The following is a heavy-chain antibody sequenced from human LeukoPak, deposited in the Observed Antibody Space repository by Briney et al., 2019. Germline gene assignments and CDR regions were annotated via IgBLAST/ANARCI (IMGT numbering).Heavy chain of an antibody. V-gene: IGHV3-74*01. D-gene: IGHD3-10*01. Sequence: PGGSLRLSCAASGFSFSDFWMHWVRQTPGKGLVWVSRIRGDGYDTNYAGSVEGRFTISRDNARHTLYLQMNSLRADDTAVYYCASDRVLGSGSLDNWGQGTLVTVSS. CDR2: IRGDGYDT. J-gene: IGHJ4*02. CDR1: GFSFSDFW. CDR3: ASDRVLGSGSLDN.